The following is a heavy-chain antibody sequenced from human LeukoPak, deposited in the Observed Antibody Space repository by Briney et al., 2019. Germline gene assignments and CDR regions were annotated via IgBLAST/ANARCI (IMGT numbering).Heavy chain of an antibody. CDR3: GKVSPFDYDFWSGYYSGSSFYP. CDR2: NYYSGST. J-gene: IGHJ5*02. V-gene: IGHV4-59*01. D-gene: IGHD3-3*01. CDR1: GGSISIYY. Sequence: PQTLSLTRTVSGGSISIYYWSWIRQPPREGLGCVGGNYYSGSTHYTPSLKSRVTISVDTSKNQFSLKVSSVSAAGTAVYYCGKVSPFDYDFWSGYYSGSSFYPWGQGTLVTVSS.